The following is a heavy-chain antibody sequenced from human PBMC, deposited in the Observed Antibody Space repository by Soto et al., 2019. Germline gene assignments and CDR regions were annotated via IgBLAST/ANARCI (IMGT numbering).Heavy chain of an antibody. CDR2: IIPIFGTA. J-gene: IGHJ3*02. V-gene: IGHV1-69*06. D-gene: IGHD6-6*01. Sequence: QVQLVQSGAEVKKPGSSVKVSCKASGGTFGTYAINWVRQAPGQGLEWMGGIIPIFGTANYAHKFQGRVTITADKSTSTAYMELNSLRSEDTAVYYCARDRVREYYSTSSYGSWAFDIWGQGTMVTVSS. CDR3: ARDRVREYYSTSSYGSWAFDI. CDR1: GGTFGTYA.